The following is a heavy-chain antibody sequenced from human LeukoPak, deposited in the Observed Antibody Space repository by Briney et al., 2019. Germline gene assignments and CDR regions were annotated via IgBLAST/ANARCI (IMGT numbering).Heavy chain of an antibody. CDR2: IIPILGIA. V-gene: IGHV1-69*04. Sequence: SVKVSCKASGYTFTNYYMHWVRQAPGQGLEWMGRIIPILGIANYAQKFQGRVTITADKSTSTAYMELSSLRSEDTAVYYCARESAFAWFDPWGQGTLVTVSS. D-gene: IGHD3-3*01. J-gene: IGHJ5*02. CDR1: GYTFTNYY. CDR3: ARESAFAWFDP.